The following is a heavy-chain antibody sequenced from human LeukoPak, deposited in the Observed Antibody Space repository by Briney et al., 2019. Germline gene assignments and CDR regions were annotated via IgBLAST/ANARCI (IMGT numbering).Heavy chain of an antibody. J-gene: IGHJ3*02. CDR3: ASLLYYYDSSGLDAFDI. CDR2: IYYSGST. D-gene: IGHD3-22*01. CDR1: GGSISSYY. V-gene: IGHV4-59*12. Sequence: SETLSLTCTVSGGSISSYYWSWIRQPPGKGLEWIGYIYYSGSTNYNPSLKSRVTISIDTSKNQFSLKLSSVTAADTAVYYCASLLYYYDSSGLDAFDIWGQGTMVTVSS.